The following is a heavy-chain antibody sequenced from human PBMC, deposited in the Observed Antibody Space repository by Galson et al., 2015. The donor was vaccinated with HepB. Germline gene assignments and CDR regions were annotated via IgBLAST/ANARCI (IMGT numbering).Heavy chain of an antibody. CDR3: ARDVAVAGIAGFDY. Sequence: SVKVSCKASGYTFTTSGISWVRQAPGQGLEWMGWISVYNGNTNHAQKLQGRVTMTTDTSTSTAYMELRSLRSDDTAVYYCARDVAVAGIAGFDYWGQGTLVTVSS. CDR2: ISVYNGNT. CDR1: GYTFTTSG. J-gene: IGHJ4*02. D-gene: IGHD6-19*01. V-gene: IGHV1-18*01.